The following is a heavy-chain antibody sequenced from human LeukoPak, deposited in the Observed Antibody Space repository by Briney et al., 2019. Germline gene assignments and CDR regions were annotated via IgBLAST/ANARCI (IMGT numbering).Heavy chain of an antibody. V-gene: IGHV4-59*01. CDR1: GGSIRSYY. Sequence: SETLSLTCIVSGGSIRSYYWSWIRQPPGKGLEWIGYIYYSGSTNYNPSLKSRVTISVDTSKNQFSLKLSSVTAADTAVYYCARGCSSTSCYAFDYWGQGILVTVPS. CDR2: IYYSGST. J-gene: IGHJ4*02. D-gene: IGHD2-2*01. CDR3: ARGCSSTSCYAFDY.